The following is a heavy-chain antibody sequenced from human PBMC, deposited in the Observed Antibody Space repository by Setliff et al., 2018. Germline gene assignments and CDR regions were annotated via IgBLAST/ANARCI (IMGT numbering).Heavy chain of an antibody. J-gene: IGHJ3*02. D-gene: IGHD3-3*01. CDR2: INPSGGLT. CDR3: ARDRYYNSWSGTSITAPHDAFDI. V-gene: IGHV1-46*03. CDR1: GYTLTNYY. Sequence: ASVKVSCKASGYTLTNYYMHWVRQAPGQGLEWMGIINPSGGLTRYAQKFQGRVSMTRDTSTSTVYMEVSSLRSEDTAVYYCARDRYYNSWSGTSITAPHDAFDIWGQGTMVTVSS.